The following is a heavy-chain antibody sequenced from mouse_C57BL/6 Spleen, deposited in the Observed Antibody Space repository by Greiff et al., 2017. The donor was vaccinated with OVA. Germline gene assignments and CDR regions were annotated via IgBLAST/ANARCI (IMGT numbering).Heavy chain of an antibody. V-gene: IGHV1-55*01. D-gene: IGHD2-1*01. CDR1: GYTFTSYW. CDR3: ARGGYYGNYYYAMDY. J-gene: IGHJ4*01. Sequence: QVQLKQPGAELVKPGASVKMSCKASGYTFTSYWITWVKQRPGQGLEWIGDIYPGSGSTNYNEKFKSKATMTVDTSSSTAYMQLSSLTSEDSAVYYCARGGYYGNYYYAMDYWGQGTSVTVSS. CDR2: IYPGSGST.